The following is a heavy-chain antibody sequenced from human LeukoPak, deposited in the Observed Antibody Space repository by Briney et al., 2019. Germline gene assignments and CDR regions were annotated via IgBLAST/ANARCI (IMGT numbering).Heavy chain of an antibody. Sequence: ASVKVSCKASVGTFSSYAISWVRQAPGQGLEWMGRIIPIFGTANYAQNYQGRVTITTDASTSTAYIELSSLRSEDTAVYYCAREEGRISLAIDYWGQGTLVTVSS. CDR2: IIPIFGTA. CDR1: VGTFSSYA. J-gene: IGHJ4*02. V-gene: IGHV1-69*05. CDR3: AREEGRISLAIDY.